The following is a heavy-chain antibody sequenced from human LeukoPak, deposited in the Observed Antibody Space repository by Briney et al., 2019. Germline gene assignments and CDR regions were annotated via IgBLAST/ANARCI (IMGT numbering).Heavy chain of an antibody. D-gene: IGHD3-10*01. V-gene: IGHV3-23*01. J-gene: IGHJ5*02. Sequence: PGGSLILSCAASGFTFSSYAMSWVRQAPGTGLEWVSAISGSGGSTYYADSVKGRFTISRDNSKNTLYLQMNSLRAEDTAVYYCAKLRGSGSYYPPPNWFDPWGQGTLVTVSS. CDR2: ISGSGGST. CDR1: GFTFSSYA. CDR3: AKLRGSGSYYPPPNWFDP.